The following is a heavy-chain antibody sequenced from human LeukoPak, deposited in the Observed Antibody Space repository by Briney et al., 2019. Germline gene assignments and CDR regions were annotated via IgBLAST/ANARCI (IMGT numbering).Heavy chain of an antibody. Sequence: TSEALSLTCAVYGGSFSAYYWSWIRQPPGKGLEWIGEVNHSGSTNYNPSLKSRVTMSVDTSKNQFSLKLSSVTAADAAVYYCARGDLGYCSGGSCYLYYFDYWGQGTLVTVSS. D-gene: IGHD2-15*01. J-gene: IGHJ4*02. CDR3: ARGDLGYCSGGSCYLYYFDY. V-gene: IGHV4-34*01. CDR1: GGSFSAYY. CDR2: VNHSGST.